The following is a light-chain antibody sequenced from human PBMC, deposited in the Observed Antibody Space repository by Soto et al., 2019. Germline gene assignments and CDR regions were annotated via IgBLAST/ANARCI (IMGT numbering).Light chain of an antibody. CDR3: QQYNTDPLT. CDR2: AAS. CDR1: QGISRW. V-gene: IGKV1D-16*01. Sequence: DIQMTQSPSSLSASVGDRVTITCRASQGISRWLAWYQQKPEKAPKSLISAASTLQSGVPSRCSGSGSGTDLTLTTSSLQPEDLATYYCQQYNTDPLTFGGGTKVEIK. J-gene: IGKJ4*01.